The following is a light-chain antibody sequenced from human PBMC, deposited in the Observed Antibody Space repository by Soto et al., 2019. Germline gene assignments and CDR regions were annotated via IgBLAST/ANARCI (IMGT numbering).Light chain of an antibody. Sequence: TQMTQSPLSLSASVGEKIIITCRASRDVGSDVSWYQQKPGQAPKLVIYAASNLYTGVPSRFSGRRSGTEFTLTISSLQPEDFASYYCLQDYGDAWTFGQGTKVEIE. J-gene: IGKJ1*01. CDR2: AAS. CDR1: RDVGSD. V-gene: IGKV1-6*01. CDR3: LQDYGDAWT.